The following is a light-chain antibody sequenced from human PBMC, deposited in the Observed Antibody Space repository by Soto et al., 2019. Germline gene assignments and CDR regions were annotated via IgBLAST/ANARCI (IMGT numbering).Light chain of an antibody. CDR3: ALYMGSGILV. CDR2: STN. CDR1: SGSVSTSYY. Sequence: QTVVTQEPSFSVSPGRTVTLTCGLSSGSVSTSYYPSWYQQTPGQAPRTLIYSTNTRSSGVPDRFSGSILGNKAALTITGAQADDEADYYCALYMGSGILVFGGGTKLTVL. V-gene: IGLV8-61*01. J-gene: IGLJ3*02.